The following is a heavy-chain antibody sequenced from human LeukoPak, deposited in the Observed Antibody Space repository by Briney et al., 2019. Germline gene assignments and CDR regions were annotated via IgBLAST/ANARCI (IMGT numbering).Heavy chain of an antibody. V-gene: IGHV3-11*04. CDR3: AREYSSSRGAFDI. Sequence: GGSLRLSCAASGFTFSDYYMSWIRQAPGKGLEWGSYISSSGSTIYYADSVKGRFTISRDNAKNSLYLQMKSLRAEDTAVYYCAREYSSSRGAFDIWGQGTMVTVSS. CDR1: GFTFSDYY. D-gene: IGHD6-6*01. J-gene: IGHJ3*02. CDR2: ISSSGSTI.